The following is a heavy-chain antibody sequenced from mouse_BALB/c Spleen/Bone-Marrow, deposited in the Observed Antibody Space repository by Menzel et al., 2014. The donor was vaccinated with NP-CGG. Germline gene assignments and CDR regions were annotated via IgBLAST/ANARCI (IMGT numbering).Heavy chain of an antibody. D-gene: IGHD4-1*01. V-gene: IGHV2-4-1*01. CDR1: GFSLTSYG. CDR2: IWSGGST. CDR3: ASNWDYAMDY. Sequence: QVQLKQSGPGLVQPSQRLSIPCTVSGFSLTSYGVHWVRQSPGKGLEWLGVIWSGGSTDYNAAFISRLSISKDNSKSQVFFKMNSLQADDTAIYYCASNWDYAMDYWGQGTSVTVSS. J-gene: IGHJ4*01.